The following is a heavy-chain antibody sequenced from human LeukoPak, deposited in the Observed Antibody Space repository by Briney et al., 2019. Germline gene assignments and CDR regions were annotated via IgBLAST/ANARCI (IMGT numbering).Heavy chain of an antibody. V-gene: IGHV3-21*04. CDR3: ARDRSSGYGIDY. J-gene: IGHJ4*02. CDR2: ISSSSSYI. Sequence: GGSLRLSCATSGFTFSSYWMSWVRQAPGKGLEWVSSISSSSSYIYYADSVKGRFTTSRDNAKNTLYLQMNSLRAEDTAVYYCARDRSSGYGIDYWGQGTLVTVSS. D-gene: IGHD3-22*01. CDR1: GFTFSSYW.